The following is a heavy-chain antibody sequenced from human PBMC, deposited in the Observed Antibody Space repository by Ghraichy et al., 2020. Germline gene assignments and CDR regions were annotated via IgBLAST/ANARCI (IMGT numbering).Heavy chain of an antibody. CDR2: IYYSGST. CDR3: ARLNIVGATTNDY. Sequence: SETLSLTCTVSGGSISSSSYYWGWIRQPPGKGLEWIGSIYYSGSTYYNPSLKSRVTISVDTSKNQFSLKLSSVTAADTAVYYCARLNIVGATTNDYWGQGTLVTVSS. V-gene: IGHV4-39*01. CDR1: GGSISSSSYY. D-gene: IGHD1-26*01. J-gene: IGHJ4*02.